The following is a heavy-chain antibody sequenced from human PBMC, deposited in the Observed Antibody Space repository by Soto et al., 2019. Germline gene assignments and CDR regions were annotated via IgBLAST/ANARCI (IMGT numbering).Heavy chain of an antibody. V-gene: IGHV4-39*07. CDR1: GASISSRDYY. J-gene: IGHJ5*02. CDR2: IDYNGVT. Sequence: PSETLSLTCSVSGASISSRDYYWGWIRQTPGKGLEWIGNIDYNGVTYYNPSLKSRVTVSKDTSKNQFSLKVASVTAADTAVYYCARGDRSWLDPWGQGTLVTVSS. CDR3: ARGDRSWLDP.